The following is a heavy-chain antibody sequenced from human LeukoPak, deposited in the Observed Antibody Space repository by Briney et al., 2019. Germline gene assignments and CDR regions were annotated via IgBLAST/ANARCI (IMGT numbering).Heavy chain of an antibody. CDR3: AGKVAGSDLLY. J-gene: IGHJ4*02. V-gene: IGHV3-48*03. Sequence: PGGSLRLSCAASGSTFSSYEMNWVRQAPGKGLEWLSYISSSGDTTYYAGSVKGRFTISRDNAKSSLYLQMNSLRAEDTAVYYCAGKVAGSDLLYWGQGTLATVSS. CDR2: ISSSGDTT. CDR1: GSTFSSYE. D-gene: IGHD3-10*01.